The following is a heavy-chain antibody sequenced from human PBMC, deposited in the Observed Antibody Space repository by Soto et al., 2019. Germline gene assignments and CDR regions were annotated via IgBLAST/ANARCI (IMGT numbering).Heavy chain of an antibody. CDR3: ARLEGLATISYYFDF. Sequence: PSETLSLTCTVSGGSVSSGSYYWSWIRQPPGKGLEWIGCIYYRGSTNYNTSLQTRVTISLDTSKNQFSLKLNSVTAADSAVYFCARLEGLATISYYFDFWGPGALVTVSS. CDR2: IYYRGST. J-gene: IGHJ4*02. V-gene: IGHV4-61*01. CDR1: GGSVSSGSYY. D-gene: IGHD3-9*01.